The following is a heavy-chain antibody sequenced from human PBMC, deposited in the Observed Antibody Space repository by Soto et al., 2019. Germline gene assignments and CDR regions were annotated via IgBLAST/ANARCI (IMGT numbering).Heavy chain of an antibody. V-gene: IGHV3-48*01. CDR3: ARDLSWGSNWYYYMDV. CDR1: GFILSDCA. CDR2: ISSSSSVI. Sequence: EVQLVESGGGLVQPGGSLRLSCATSGFILSDCAMNWVRQAPGKGLEWVSYISSSSSVIDYGVSLKGRFTVSRDNARNSLYLQMDSLRAEETAVYYCARDLSWGSNWYYYMDVWGKGTTVTVSS. D-gene: IGHD7-27*01. J-gene: IGHJ6*03.